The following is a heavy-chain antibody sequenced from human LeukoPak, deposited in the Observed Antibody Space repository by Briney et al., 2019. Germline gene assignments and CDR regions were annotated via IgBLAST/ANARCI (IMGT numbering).Heavy chain of an antibody. CDR3: ARGGYYYYYYMDV. Sequence: GGSLRLSCAASGFNFDDYVMNWVRQAPGKGLEWVSGISWNSGSIGYADSVKGRFTISRDNAKNSLYLQMNSLRAEDMALYYCARGGYYYYYYMDVWGKGTTVTVSS. J-gene: IGHJ6*03. CDR1: GFNFDDYV. CDR2: ISWNSGSI. V-gene: IGHV3-9*03.